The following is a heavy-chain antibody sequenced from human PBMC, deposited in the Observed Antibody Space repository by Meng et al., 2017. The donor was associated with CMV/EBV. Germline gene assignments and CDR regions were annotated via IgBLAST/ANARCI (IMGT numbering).Heavy chain of an antibody. CDR2: ISAYNGNT. CDR3: ARGRYCSSTSCSDFQH. J-gene: IGHJ1*01. D-gene: IGHD2-2*01. V-gene: IGHV1-18*04. CDR1: GYTFTGYY. Sequence: ASVKVSCKASGYTFTGYYMHWVRQAPGQGLEWMGWISAYNGNTNYAQKLQGRVTMTTDTSTSTAYMELRSLRSDDTAVYYCARGRYCSSTSCSDFQHWGQGTLVTVSS.